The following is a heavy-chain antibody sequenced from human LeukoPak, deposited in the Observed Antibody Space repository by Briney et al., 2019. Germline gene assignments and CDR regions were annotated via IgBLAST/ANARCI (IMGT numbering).Heavy chain of an antibody. J-gene: IGHJ4*02. CDR3: ARDQWELRGVLDY. CDR2: SIPFFETA. D-gene: IGHD1-26*01. V-gene: IGHV1-69*05. Sequence: ASVKVSCKASGGTFSRYGISWVRQALGQGLEWMGRSIPFFETADYAQKFQGRVTIITDESTNTAYMELSSLRSEDTAVYYCARDQWELRGVLDYWGQGTLVTVSS. CDR1: GGTFSRYG.